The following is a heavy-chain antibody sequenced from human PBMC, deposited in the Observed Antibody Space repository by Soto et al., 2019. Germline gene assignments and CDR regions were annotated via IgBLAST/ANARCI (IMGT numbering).Heavy chain of an antibody. CDR1: GFTFSSYE. D-gene: IGHD3-22*01. J-gene: IGHJ3*02. V-gene: IGHV3-48*03. CDR3: ARAQDYYDSTDAFDT. CDR2: ISSSGSTI. Sequence: GWSLRLSCAASGFTFSSYEMNWVRQAPGKGLEWVSYISSSGSTIYYADSVKGRFTISRDNAKNSLYLQMNSLRAEDTAVYYCARAQDYYDSTDAFDTWGQGTMVTVSS.